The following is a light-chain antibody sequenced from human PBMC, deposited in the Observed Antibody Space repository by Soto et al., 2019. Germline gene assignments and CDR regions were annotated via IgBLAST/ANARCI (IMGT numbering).Light chain of an antibody. CDR2: AAS. V-gene: IGKV3-15*01. CDR3: QQYFTWPRT. CDR1: QSVSSH. J-gene: IGKJ5*01. Sequence: EIVMKQSPATLSVSPGESATLSCRASQSVSSHLAWYQQRPGQAPRLLINAASARAAGIPDRFSGSGSGTEFTLTISSLQSEDFVVYYCQQYFTWPRTFGQGTRLEIK.